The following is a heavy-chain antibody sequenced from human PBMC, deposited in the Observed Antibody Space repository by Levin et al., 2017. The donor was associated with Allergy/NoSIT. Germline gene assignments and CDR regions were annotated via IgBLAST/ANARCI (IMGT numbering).Heavy chain of an antibody. CDR3: SRDEYGGNPNFFDY. CDR1: GFTLGDYA. D-gene: IGHD4-23*01. Sequence: GESLKISCTGSGFTLGDYAMTWFRQAPGKGLECVGFIRSKAFGGTAEYAASVKGRFSISRDDSKSIVYLQMDSLKTEDTAIYYCSRDEYGGNPNFFDYWGQGTLVTVSS. J-gene: IGHJ4*02. V-gene: IGHV3-49*03. CDR2: IRSKAFGGTA.